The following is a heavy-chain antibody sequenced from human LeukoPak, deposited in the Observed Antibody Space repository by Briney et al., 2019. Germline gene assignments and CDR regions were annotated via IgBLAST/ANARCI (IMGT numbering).Heavy chain of an antibody. J-gene: IGHJ3*02. D-gene: IGHD3-22*01. CDR2: MNPNSGNT. CDR3: ARGHAPHMDYDTSGPPFEGAFDI. V-gene: IGHV1-8*02. Sequence: ASVKVSCKASGYTFTSYGISWVRQATGQGLEWMGWMNPNSGNTGYAQKFQGRVTMTRNTSISTAYMELSSLRSEDTAVYFCARGHAPHMDYDTSGPPFEGAFDIWGQGTMVTVSS. CDR1: GYTFTSYG.